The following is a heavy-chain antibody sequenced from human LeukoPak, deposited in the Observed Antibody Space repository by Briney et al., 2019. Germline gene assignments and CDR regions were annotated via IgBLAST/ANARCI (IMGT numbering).Heavy chain of an antibody. D-gene: IGHD3-10*01. J-gene: IGHJ3*01. CDR3: ARDSVDCRGCAFDL. V-gene: IGHV3-7*01. CDR2: IKQDGSEK. Sequence: WGSLRLSCAASGFTFTTYWMSWVRQAPGKGLEWVANIKQDGSEKYYVDSVKGRFTISRDNAKKSLYLQMDSLRGEDTALYYCARDSVDCRGCAFDLWGQGTMVTVSS. CDR1: GFTFTTYW.